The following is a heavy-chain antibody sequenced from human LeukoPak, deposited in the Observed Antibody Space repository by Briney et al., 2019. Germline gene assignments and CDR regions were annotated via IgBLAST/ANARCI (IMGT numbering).Heavy chain of an antibody. D-gene: IGHD3-10*01. CDR2: ISAYNGNT. CDR3: ARVTPHYYGSELGDYFDY. V-gene: IGHV1-18*01. Sequence: ASVKVSCRASGYTFTSYGISWVRQAPGQGLEWMGWISAYNGNTNYAQKLQGRVTMTTDTSTSTAYMELRSLRSDDTAVYYCARVTPHYYGSELGDYFDYWGQGTLVTVSS. CDR1: GYTFTSYG. J-gene: IGHJ4*02.